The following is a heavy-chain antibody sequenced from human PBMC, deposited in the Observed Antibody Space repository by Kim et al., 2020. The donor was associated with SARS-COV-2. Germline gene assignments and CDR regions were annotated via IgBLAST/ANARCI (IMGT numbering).Heavy chain of an antibody. J-gene: IGHJ3*02. CDR2: T. Sequence: TNYAQKFQERVTITRDMSTSTAYMELSSLRSEDTAVYYCAADLLWGAFDIWGQGTMVTVSS. D-gene: IGHD3-10*01. CDR3: AADLLWGAFDI. V-gene: IGHV1-58*01.